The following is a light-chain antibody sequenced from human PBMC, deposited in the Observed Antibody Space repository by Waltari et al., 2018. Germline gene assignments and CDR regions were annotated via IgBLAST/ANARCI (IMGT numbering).Light chain of an antibody. CDR2: NDN. V-gene: IGLV1-44*01. CDR3: AAWDDSLAGVV. CDR1: HFNIGGNP. J-gene: IGLJ7*01. Sequence: QSVATQPPSASGTPGQRVTISCSGTHFNIGGNPVNWYQQLPGTAPKLLIYNDNQRPSGVPDRFSGSKSGTSASLAISGLQSEDEADYYCAAWDDSLAGVVFGGGTHLTVL.